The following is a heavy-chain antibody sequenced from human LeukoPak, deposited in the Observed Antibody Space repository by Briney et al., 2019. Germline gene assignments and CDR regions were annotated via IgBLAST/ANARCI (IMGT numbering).Heavy chain of an antibody. D-gene: IGHD3-16*01. CDR1: GYTFINYY. V-gene: IGHV1-2*02. CDR3: ARDFNRGFDY. CDR2: INPNTGAT. Sequence: ASVKASCKASGYTFINYYIHWVRQAPGQGLEWMGCINPNTGATHYAQRFQGRVTMTRDTSISTAYMELSRLRSDDTAVYYCARDFNRGFDYWGQGTLVTVSS. J-gene: IGHJ4*02.